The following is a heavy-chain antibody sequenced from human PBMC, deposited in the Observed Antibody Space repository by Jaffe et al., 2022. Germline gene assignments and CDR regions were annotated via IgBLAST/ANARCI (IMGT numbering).Heavy chain of an antibody. J-gene: IGHJ5*02. CDR1: GYSISSGYY. V-gene: IGHV4-38-2*01. CDR3: ARHEEVDWFDP. CDR2: IYHSGST. Sequence: QVQLQESGPGLVKPSETLSLTCAVSGYSISSGYYWGWIRQPPGKGLEWIGSIYHSGSTYYNPSLKSRVTISVDTSKNQFSLKLSSVTAADTAVYYCARHEEVDWFDPWGQGTLVTVSS.